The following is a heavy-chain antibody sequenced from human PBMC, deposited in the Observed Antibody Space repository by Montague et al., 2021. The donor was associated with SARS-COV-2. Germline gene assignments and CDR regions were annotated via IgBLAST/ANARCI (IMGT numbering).Heavy chain of an antibody. CDR1: GGSFSGYY. V-gene: IGHV4-34*01. CDR3: ARRLAAAGGGNEYLDF. Sequence: SETLSLTCAVYGGSFSGYYWSWIRQPPGKGLEWIGEINHSGSTNYNPSLKSRVTISVDTSKNQFSLKLSSVTAADTAVYYCARRLAAAGGGNEYLDFWGRGTLVAVS. CDR2: INHSGST. J-gene: IGHJ2*01. D-gene: IGHD6-13*01.